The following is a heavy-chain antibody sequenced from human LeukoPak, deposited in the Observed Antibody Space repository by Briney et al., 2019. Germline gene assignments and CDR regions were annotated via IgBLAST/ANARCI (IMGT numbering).Heavy chain of an antibody. J-gene: IGHJ4*02. V-gene: IGHV3-74*01. D-gene: IGHD5-24*01. CDR1: GFTFSSYV. Sequence: GGSLRLSCETAGFTFSSYVMHWVRRTPGKGLVWVSRISHDCFISYADSVKGRFTISRDNAKNTLILQMNSPRAEDTAVYYCARDWVYKIDYWGRGTLVTVSS. CDR3: ARDWVYKIDY. CDR2: ISHDCFI.